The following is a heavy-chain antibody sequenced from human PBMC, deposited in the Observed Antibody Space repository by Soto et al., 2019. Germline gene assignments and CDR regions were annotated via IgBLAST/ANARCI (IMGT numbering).Heavy chain of an antibody. CDR2: MNPNSGNT. V-gene: IGHV1-8*01. CDR1: GYTFTIYD. Sequence: ASVRRSCKTSGYTFTIYDINWVLQATGQGLEWMGWMNPNSGNTGYAQKFQGRVTMTRNTSISTAYMELSSLRSEDTAVYYCARGMPVNYWGQGTRVTVSS. D-gene: IGHD2-2*01. J-gene: IGHJ4*02. CDR3: ARGMPVNY.